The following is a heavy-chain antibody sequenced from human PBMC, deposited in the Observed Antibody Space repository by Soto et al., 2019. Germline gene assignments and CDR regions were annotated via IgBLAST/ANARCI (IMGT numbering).Heavy chain of an antibody. V-gene: IGHV1-18*01. D-gene: IGHD3-3*01. CDR1: GYTFTSYG. CDR3: ARGDYDFWSGPRGAVLFDP. J-gene: IGHJ5*02. CDR2: ISAYNGNT. Sequence: QVQLVQSGAEVKKPGASVKVSCKASGYTFTSYGISWVRQAPGQGLEWMGWISAYNGNTNYAQKLQGRVTMTTDTSTSTAYMELRSLRSDDTAVYYCARGDYDFWSGPRGAVLFDPWGQGTLVTVSS.